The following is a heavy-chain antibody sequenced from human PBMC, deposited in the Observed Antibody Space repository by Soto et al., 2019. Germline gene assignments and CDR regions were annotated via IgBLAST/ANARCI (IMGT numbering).Heavy chain of an antibody. Sequence: SETLSLTCSVSGASVTNYYWSWIRQSPGKGLEWIGYISYGGTTNFNSSLKGRVTVSVDMSKNQFSLTPNSVTAADTAVYYCAMYYGHGQDYWGQGTLVTVSS. J-gene: IGHJ4*02. CDR3: AMYYGHGQDY. D-gene: IGHD3-10*01. CDR1: GASVTNYY. CDR2: ISYGGTT. V-gene: IGHV4-59*02.